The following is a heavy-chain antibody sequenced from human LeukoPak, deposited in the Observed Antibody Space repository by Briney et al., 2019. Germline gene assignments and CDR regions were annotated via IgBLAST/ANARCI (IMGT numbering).Heavy chain of an antibody. CDR3: ARHRSGGSPDDAFDF. Sequence: GGSLRLSCAASGFTFSSYEMNWVRQAPGKWLEWVSYISSSGSTIYYADSVKGRFTISRDNAKNSLYLQMNSLRAEDTAVYYCARHRSGGSPDDAFDFWGHGTMVTVSS. V-gene: IGHV3-48*03. CDR2: ISSSGSTI. J-gene: IGHJ3*01. D-gene: IGHD2-15*01. CDR1: GFTFSSYE.